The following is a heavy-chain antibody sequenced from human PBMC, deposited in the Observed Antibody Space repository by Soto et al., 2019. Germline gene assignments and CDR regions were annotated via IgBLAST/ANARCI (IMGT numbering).Heavy chain of an antibody. D-gene: IGHD2-2*01. CDR3: AKDRVVVVPAAIYYHYLMAV. CDR1: GFTFSSYG. V-gene: IGHV3-30*18. J-gene: IGHJ6*02. Sequence: GGSLRLSCAASGFTFSSYGMHWVRQAPGKGLEWVAVISYDGSNKYYADSVKGRFTISRDNSKNTLYLQMNSLRAEDTAVYYCAKDRVVVVPAAIYYHYLMAVWGQGSTVIGSS. CDR2: ISYDGSNK.